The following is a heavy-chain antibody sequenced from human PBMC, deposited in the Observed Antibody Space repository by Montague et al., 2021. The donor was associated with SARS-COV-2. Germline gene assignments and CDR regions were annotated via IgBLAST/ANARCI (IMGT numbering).Heavy chain of an antibody. Sequence: QSGAEVKKPGESLRISCKASGYSFSNYGITWVRQAPGQGPEWMGWISTYNGKTDYAQKFEGRVTLTTDTSTTTVSMELRSLRSDDTAVYYCARDRDEWALIKTSEYWGQGTLVTVSS. V-gene: IGHV1-18*01. CDR1: GYSFSNYG. CDR2: ISTYNGKT. CDR3: ARDRDEWALIKTSEY. D-gene: IGHD1-26*01. J-gene: IGHJ4*02.